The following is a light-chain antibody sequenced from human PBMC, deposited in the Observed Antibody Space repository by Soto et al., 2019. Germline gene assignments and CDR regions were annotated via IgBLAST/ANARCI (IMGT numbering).Light chain of an antibody. Sequence: QSVLTQPASVSGSPGQSITISCTGISSDVGGFNYVSWYQQHPGKAPKLMIYEVSNRPSGVSNRFSGSKSGSTASLSISGLQAEDEADYYCSSYISTSTVVFGGGTKVTVL. V-gene: IGLV2-14*01. J-gene: IGLJ2*01. CDR1: SSDVGGFNY. CDR2: EVS. CDR3: SSYISTSTVV.